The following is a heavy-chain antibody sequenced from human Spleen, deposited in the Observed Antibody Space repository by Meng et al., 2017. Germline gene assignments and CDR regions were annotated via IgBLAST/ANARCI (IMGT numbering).Heavy chain of an antibody. J-gene: IGHJ4*02. Sequence: QLQLQESGPGLVKPSQTLSPTCTVSGGSISSGDYYWSWIRQPPGKGLEWIGYIYNSGSTYYNPSLKSRVTISVDTSKNQFSLKLRFVTAADTAVYYCAREGRSHQVGVSVYWGQGTLVTVSS. CDR1: GGSISSGDYY. CDR3: AREGRSHQVGVSVY. V-gene: IGHV4-30-4*01. CDR2: IYNSGST. D-gene: IGHD2-21*01.